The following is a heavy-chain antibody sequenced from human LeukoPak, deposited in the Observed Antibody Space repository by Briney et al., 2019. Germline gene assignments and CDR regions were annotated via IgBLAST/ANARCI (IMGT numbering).Heavy chain of an antibody. CDR2: IFYNEGT. CDR1: SGSFRTYY. D-gene: IGHD6-13*01. Sequence: SETLSLTCTVSSGSFRTYYWSWIRQPPGKGLEWIGYIFYNEGTSYNPSLKSRVTISVDTSKNQFSLKLSSVTAADTAVYYCARVYYSNSYDYWYFDLWGRGTLVTVSS. CDR3: ARVYYSNSYDYWYFDL. V-gene: IGHV4-59*01. J-gene: IGHJ2*01.